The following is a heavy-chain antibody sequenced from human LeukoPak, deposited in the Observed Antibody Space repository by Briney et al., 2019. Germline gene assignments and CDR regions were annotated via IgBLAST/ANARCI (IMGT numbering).Heavy chain of an antibody. V-gene: IGHV3-30*04. Sequence: GGSLRLSCAASGFTFSSYAMHWVRQAPGKGLEWVAVISYDGSNKYYADSVKGRFTISRDNSKNTLYLQMNSLRAEDTAVYYCARDHRLKLGFMITFGGVIGNYYFDYWGQGTLVTVSS. CDR3: ARDHRLKLGFMITFGGVIGNYYFDY. J-gene: IGHJ4*02. CDR2: ISYDGSNK. CDR1: GFTFSSYA. D-gene: IGHD3-16*02.